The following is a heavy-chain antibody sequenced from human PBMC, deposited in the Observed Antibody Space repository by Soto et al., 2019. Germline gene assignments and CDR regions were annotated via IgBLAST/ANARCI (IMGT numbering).Heavy chain of an antibody. CDR1: GGSISSGGYY. Sequence: PSETLSLTCTVSGGSISSGGYYWSWIRQHPGKGLEWIGYIYYSGSTYYNPSLKSRVTISVDTSKNQFSLKLSSVTAADTAVYYCARTKRAGFGELSCWFDPWGQGTLVTVSS. V-gene: IGHV4-31*03. CDR2: IYYSGST. D-gene: IGHD3-10*01. J-gene: IGHJ5*02. CDR3: ARTKRAGFGELSCWFDP.